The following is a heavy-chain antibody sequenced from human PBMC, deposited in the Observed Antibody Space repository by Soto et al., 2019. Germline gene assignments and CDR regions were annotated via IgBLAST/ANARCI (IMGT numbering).Heavy chain of an antibody. Sequence: GGSLRLSCAASGFTFSSYGMHWVRQAPGKGLEWVAVISYDGSNKYYADSVKGRFTISRDNSKNTLYLQMNSLRAEDTAVYYCAKDEAQLPRVGYHDAFDIWGQGTMVTVSS. CDR1: GFTFSSYG. CDR2: ISYDGSNK. D-gene: IGHD2-2*01. J-gene: IGHJ3*02. CDR3: AKDEAQLPRVGYHDAFDI. V-gene: IGHV3-30*18.